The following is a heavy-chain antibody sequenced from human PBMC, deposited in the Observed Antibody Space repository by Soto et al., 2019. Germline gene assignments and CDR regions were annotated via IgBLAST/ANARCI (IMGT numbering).Heavy chain of an antibody. V-gene: IGHV3-33*01. CDR2: IWYDGSNK. CDR1: GFTFSSYG. Sequence: GGSLRLSCAASGFTFSSYGMHWVRQAPGKGLEWVAVIWYDGSNKYYADSVKGRFTISRDNSKNTLYLQMNSLRAEDTAVYYCARDRDIVVVPAAIPPTWTYYFDYWGQGTLVTVSS. CDR3: ARDRDIVVVPAAIPPTWTYYFDY. D-gene: IGHD2-2*01. J-gene: IGHJ4*02.